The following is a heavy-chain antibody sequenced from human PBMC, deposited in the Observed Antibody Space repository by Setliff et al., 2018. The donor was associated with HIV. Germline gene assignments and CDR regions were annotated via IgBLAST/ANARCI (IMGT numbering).Heavy chain of an antibody. CDR2: IYYSGST. CDR1: GGYINSYY. J-gene: IGHJ4*02. Sequence: PSETLSLTCTVSGGYINSYYWSWIRQPPGKGLEWIGSIYYSGSTYYKPSLKSRVTISVDTSKNQFSLKLSSVTAADTAVYYCARQGQLGSEWGQGTLVTVSS. D-gene: IGHD1-1*01. V-gene: IGHV4-39*01. CDR3: ARQGQLGSE.